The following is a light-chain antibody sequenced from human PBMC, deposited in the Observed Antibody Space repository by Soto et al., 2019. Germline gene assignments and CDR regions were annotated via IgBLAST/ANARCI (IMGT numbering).Light chain of an antibody. Sequence: EFVVTQSPGTLSLSLGERATLSCRTSQSVRSRYLAWYQQTPGQAPTLLIYDASSRPGGIPDRFIGSGSGTDFTLTISRLEPEDFAVYYCQQYGDSPYTFGQGTKLEIK. CDR2: DAS. CDR1: QSVRSRY. V-gene: IGKV3-20*01. J-gene: IGKJ2*01. CDR3: QQYGDSPYT.